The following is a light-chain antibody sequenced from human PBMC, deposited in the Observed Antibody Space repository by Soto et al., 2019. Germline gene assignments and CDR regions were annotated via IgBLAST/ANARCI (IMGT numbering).Light chain of an antibody. CDR2: GAS. V-gene: IGKV3-15*01. CDR1: QNVSSN. CDR3: QQYNNWPLT. Sequence: EIVMTQSPATLSVSPGERATLSCRASQNVSSNLAWYQQKPGQAPRLLIYGASTRATGIPARFSGSGSGTEFTLTISSLQSEDFAVYSCQQYNNWPLTFGGGTKVEIK. J-gene: IGKJ4*01.